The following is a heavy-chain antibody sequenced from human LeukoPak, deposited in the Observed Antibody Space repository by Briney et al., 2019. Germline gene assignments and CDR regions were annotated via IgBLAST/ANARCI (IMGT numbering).Heavy chain of an antibody. CDR2: ISAYNGNT. Sequence: ASVKVSCKASGYTFTGYYMHWVRQAPGQGLEWMGWISAYNGNTNYAQKLQGRVTMTTDTSTSTAYMELRSLRSDGTAVYYCARGGIAVAGSDYWGQGTLVTVSS. V-gene: IGHV1-18*04. J-gene: IGHJ4*02. CDR3: ARGGIAVAGSDY. D-gene: IGHD6-19*01. CDR1: GYTFTGYY.